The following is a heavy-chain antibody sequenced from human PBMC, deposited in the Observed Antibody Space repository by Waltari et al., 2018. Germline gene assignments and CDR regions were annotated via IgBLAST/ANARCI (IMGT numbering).Heavy chain of an antibody. CDR2: FYKSWTT. V-gene: IGHV4-39*07. CDR3: VRGYPDIVATISDY. J-gene: IGHJ4*02. D-gene: IGHD5-12*01. CDR1: RSSIRTTNYY. Sequence: QLQLQESGPGLVKPSEPLSLTCTVSRSSIRTTNYYWGWVRQPPGQGLGLIGSFYKSWTTHFVPSLKSRVTISVDTSNSQFALKLNSVPAADTAVYYCVRGYPDIVATISDYWGQGTLVIVSS.